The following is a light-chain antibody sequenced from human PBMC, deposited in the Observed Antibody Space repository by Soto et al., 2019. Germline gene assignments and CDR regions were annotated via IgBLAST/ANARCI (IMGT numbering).Light chain of an antibody. V-gene: IGKV1-39*01. CDR1: QSISSW. CDR2: AAS. J-gene: IGKJ5*01. Sequence: DIQMAQSPSTLSASVGDRVTITCRASQSISSWLAWYQQKPGKAPKLLIYAASTLQSGVPSRFSGSGSGTEFTLTITSLQPEDFATYYCQQSYGTPITFGQGTRLEIK. CDR3: QQSYGTPIT.